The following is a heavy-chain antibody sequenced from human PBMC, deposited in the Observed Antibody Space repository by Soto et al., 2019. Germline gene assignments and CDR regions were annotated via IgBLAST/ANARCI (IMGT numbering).Heavy chain of an antibody. J-gene: IGHJ4*02. Sequence: QVQLVQSGPEVQKPGASVRVSCKTSGYTFTSYGISWVRQAPGQGLEWMGRVSPNNGDTYYAQKFQGRVTMTTDTSTSTVYIDLPSLTSDDTAIYFCSRFGAYGSHWGQGTLVTVSS. CDR2: VSPNNGDT. D-gene: IGHD3-10*01. CDR1: GYTFTSYG. V-gene: IGHV1-18*04. CDR3: SRFGAYGSH.